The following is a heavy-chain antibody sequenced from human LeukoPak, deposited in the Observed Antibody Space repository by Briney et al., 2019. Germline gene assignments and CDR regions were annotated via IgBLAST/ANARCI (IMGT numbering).Heavy chain of an antibody. V-gene: IGHV3-20*04. J-gene: IGHJ4*02. D-gene: IGHD2-15*01. CDR1: GFTFDDYG. CDR3: ARDARGACSGGSCYPY. CDR2: INWNGGST. Sequence: GGSLRLSCAASGFTFDDYGMSWVRQAPGKGLEWVSGINWNGGSTGYADSVKGRFTISRDNAKNSLYLQMNSLRAEDTAVYYCARDARGACSGGSCYPYWGQGTLVTVSS.